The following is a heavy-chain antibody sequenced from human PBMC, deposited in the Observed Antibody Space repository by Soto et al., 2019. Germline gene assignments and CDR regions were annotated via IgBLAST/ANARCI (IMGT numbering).Heavy chain of an antibody. CDR1: GGTFSSYA. CDR3: ARQMVPKIPYYYYYGMDV. Sequence: AASVKVSCTTSGGTFSSYAISWVRQTPGQGLEWMGGIIPIFGTANYAQKFQGRVTITADESTSTAYMKLSSLRSEDTAVYYCARQMVPKIPYYYYYGMDVWGQGTTVTVSS. J-gene: IGHJ6*02. V-gene: IGHV1-69*13. CDR2: IIPIFGTA. D-gene: IGHD2-8*01.